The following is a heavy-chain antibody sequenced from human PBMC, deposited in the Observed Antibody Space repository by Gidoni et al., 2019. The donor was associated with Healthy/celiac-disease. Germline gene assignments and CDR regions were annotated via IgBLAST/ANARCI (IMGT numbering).Heavy chain of an antibody. CDR1: GYSFTTYW. CDR2: IYPGDSDT. V-gene: IGHV5-51*01. J-gene: IGHJ4*02. CDR3: ARDPRDYGSGSYPEPSYDY. Sequence: EVQLVQSGAEVKTPGESLKISCKGSGYSFTTYWIGRVRQMPGKGLEWMGIIYPGDSDTRYSPSFQGQVTISADKSISTAYLQWSSLKASDTAMYYCARDPRDYGSGSYPEPSYDYWGQGTLVTVSS. D-gene: IGHD3-10*01.